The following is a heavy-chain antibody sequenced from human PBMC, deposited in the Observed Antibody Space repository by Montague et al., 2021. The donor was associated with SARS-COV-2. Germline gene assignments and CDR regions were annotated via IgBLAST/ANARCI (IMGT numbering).Heavy chain of an antibody. CDR3: ARDSEYSIDY. D-gene: IGHD6-6*01. J-gene: IGHJ4*02. CDR1: GDSVSSNTVA. Sequence: CAISGDSVSSNTVAWNWFRQSPSRGLEWLGRTYYRSKWYNDYAVSMQSRVTINPDTSKNQFSLHVNSVTPGDTAVYYCARDSEYSIDYWGQGPLVTVSS. CDR2: TYYRSKWYN. V-gene: IGHV6-1*01.